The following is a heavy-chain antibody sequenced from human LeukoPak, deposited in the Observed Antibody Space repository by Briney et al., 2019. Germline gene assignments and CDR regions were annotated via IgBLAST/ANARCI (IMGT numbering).Heavy chain of an antibody. V-gene: IGHV3-7*03. D-gene: IGHD6-13*01. Sequence: GGSLRLSCEASGFTFSRTWMFWVRQAPGKGLKWVANIKQDGSDKYYVDSVKGRFTISRDNAKNSLYLQMNSLRAEDTAIYYCATSTAAAGTDWGQGTLVTVSS. J-gene: IGHJ4*02. CDR1: GFTFSRTW. CDR3: ATSTAAAGTD. CDR2: IKQDGSDK.